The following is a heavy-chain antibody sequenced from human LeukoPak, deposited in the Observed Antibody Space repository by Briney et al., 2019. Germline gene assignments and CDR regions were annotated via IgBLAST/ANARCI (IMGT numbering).Heavy chain of an antibody. CDR2: INTNTGNP. J-gene: IGHJ4*02. Sequence: ASVKVSCKASGYTFTSYAMNWVRQAPGQGLEWMGWINTNTGNPTYAQGFTGRFVLSLDTSVSTAYLQISSLKAEDTAVYYCARAKDLRFNWFGERNFDYWGQGTLVTVSS. D-gene: IGHD3-10*01. CDR3: ARAKDLRFNWFGERNFDY. V-gene: IGHV7-4-1*02. CDR1: GYTFTSYA.